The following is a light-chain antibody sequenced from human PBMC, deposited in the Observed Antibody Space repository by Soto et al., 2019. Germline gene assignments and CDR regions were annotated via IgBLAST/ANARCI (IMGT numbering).Light chain of an antibody. CDR2: EVS. CDR1: DNDVGGYTF. CDR3: SSYTSSSTVV. J-gene: IGLJ2*01. Sequence: SALTQPASVSGSPGQSITISCTGTDNDVGGYTFVSWYQQHPGKAPKVIIYEVSYRPSGIPNRFSGSKSGSRASLTISGLQAEDEADYYCSSYTSSSTVVFGGGTKLTVL. V-gene: IGLV2-14*01.